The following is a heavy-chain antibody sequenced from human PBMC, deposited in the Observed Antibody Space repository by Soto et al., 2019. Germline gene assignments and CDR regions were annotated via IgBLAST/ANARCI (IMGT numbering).Heavy chain of an antibody. V-gene: IGHV4-59*01. CDR3: ARGYCSSTRCENWFDP. J-gene: IGHJ5*02. CDR1: GGSISSYY. CDR2: VYYSGST. D-gene: IGHD2-2*01. Sequence: SETLSLTCTVSGGSISSYYWSWIRQPPGKGLEWIGYVYYSGSTNYNPSLKSRVTISVDTSKNQFSLKLSSVTAADTAVYYCARGYCSSTRCENWFDPWGQGILVTVSS.